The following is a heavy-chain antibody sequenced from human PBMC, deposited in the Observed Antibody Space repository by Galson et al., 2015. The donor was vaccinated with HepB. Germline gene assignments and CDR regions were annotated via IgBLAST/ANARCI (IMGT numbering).Heavy chain of an antibody. CDR1: GFTFSSYG. V-gene: IGHV3-30*18. CDR2: ISYDGSDK. Sequence: SLRLSCAASGFTFSSYGMHWVRQAPGKGLEWVAVISYDGSDKYYADSVKGRFTISRDNSKNTLYLQMNSLRAEDTAVYYCAKDASSSWYALGDYWGQGTLVTVSS. CDR3: AKDASSSWYALGDY. D-gene: IGHD6-13*01. J-gene: IGHJ4*02.